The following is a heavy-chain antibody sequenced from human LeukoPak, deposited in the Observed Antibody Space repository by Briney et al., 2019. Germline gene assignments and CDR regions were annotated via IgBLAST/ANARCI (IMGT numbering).Heavy chain of an antibody. D-gene: IGHD3-9*01. CDR1: GGSFSGYY. Sequence: PSETLSLTCAVYGGSFSGYYWSWLRQPPGKGLEWIGEINHSGSTNYNPSLKSRVTISVDTSKNQFSLKLSSVTAADTSFFYCESGLRYFDWFYYYGMDVWGKGTTVTVSS. CDR2: INHSGST. V-gene: IGHV4-34*01. CDR3: ESGLRYFDWFYYYGMDV. J-gene: IGHJ6*04.